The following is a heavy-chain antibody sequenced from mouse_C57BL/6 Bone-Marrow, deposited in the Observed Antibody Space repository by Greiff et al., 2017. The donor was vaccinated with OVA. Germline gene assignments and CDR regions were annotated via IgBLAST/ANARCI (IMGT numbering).Heavy chain of an antibody. CDR1: GYAFSSYW. D-gene: IGHD1-1*01. Sequence: VQLQQSGAELVKPGASVKISCKASGYAFSSYWMNWVKQRPGKGLEWIGQIYPGDGDTNYNGKFKGKATLTADKSSSTAYMQLSSLTSEDSAVYFCAIITTVVAHFDYWGQGTTLTVSS. V-gene: IGHV1-80*01. J-gene: IGHJ2*01. CDR2: IYPGDGDT. CDR3: AIITTVVAHFDY.